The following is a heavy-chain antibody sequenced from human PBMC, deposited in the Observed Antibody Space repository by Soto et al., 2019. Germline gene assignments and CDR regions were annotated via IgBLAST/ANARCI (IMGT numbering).Heavy chain of an antibody. CDR1: GGSFSGYY. Sequence: SETLSLTCAVYGGSFSGYYWSWIRQPPGKGLEWIGEINHSGSTNYNPSLRSRVTISVDTSKNQFSLKLSSVTAADTAVYYCARGHKYYYGSGNRYFYYYYYYIDVWGKGTTVPVTS. D-gene: IGHD3-10*01. CDR2: INHSGST. CDR3: ARGHKYYYGSGNRYFYYYYYYIDV. J-gene: IGHJ6*03. V-gene: IGHV4-34*01.